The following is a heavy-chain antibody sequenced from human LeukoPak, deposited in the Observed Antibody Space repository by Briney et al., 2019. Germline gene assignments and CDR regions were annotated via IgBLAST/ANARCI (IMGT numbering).Heavy chain of an antibody. CDR3: ADLAGETEAFHI. CDR1: GGSISSGDYY. CDR2: IYYDEST. V-gene: IGHV4-30-4*01. J-gene: IGHJ3*02. D-gene: IGHD1-26*01. Sequence: SQTLSLTCTVSGGSISSGDYYWSWIRHPPGKGLEWIGYIYYDESTYYNPSLKSRITISVDTSKNQFSLRLRSVTAADTAVYYCADLAGETEAFHIWGQGTLVTVSS.